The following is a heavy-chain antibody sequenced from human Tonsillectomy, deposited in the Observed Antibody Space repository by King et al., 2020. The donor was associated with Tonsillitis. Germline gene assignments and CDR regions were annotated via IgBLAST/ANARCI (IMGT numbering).Heavy chain of an antibody. D-gene: IGHD6-6*01. V-gene: IGHV3-53*01. CDR1: GFTVSSNY. CDR2: IYSGGST. Sequence: VQLVESGGGLIQPGGSLRLSCAASGFTVSSNYLSWVRQAPGKGLEWVSVIYSGGSTYYADSVKGRFTISRDNSKNTLYLQMNSLRAEDTAGYYCATLGISSSSGWYFDLWGRGTLVTVSS. CDR3: ATLGISSSSGWYFDL. J-gene: IGHJ2*01.